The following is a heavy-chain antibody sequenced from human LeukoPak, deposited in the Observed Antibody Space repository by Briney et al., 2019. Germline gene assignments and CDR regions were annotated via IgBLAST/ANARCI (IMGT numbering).Heavy chain of an antibody. CDR1: GFTFSAFW. CDR3: ARDKPHDY. Sequence: GGSLRLSCAASGFTFSAFWMHWVRQAPGKGLEWVSSISSSSSYIYYADSVKGRFTISRDNAKNSLYLQMNSLRAEDTAVYYCARDKPHDYWGQGTLVTVSS. V-gene: IGHV3-21*01. J-gene: IGHJ4*02. CDR2: ISSSSSYI.